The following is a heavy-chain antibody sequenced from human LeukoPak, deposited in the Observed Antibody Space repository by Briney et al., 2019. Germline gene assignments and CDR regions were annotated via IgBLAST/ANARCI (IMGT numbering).Heavy chain of an antibody. Sequence: PSETLSLTCNVSGDSMRNYYWNWIRQTPGKGLEWIGHLYYSGSTSTTYNPSLTSRVIISLDAPKNQFSLKLSSLTAADTAVYYCARPAPAVAGWGRASDIWGQGTMVTVSS. V-gene: IGHV4-59*08. CDR3: ARPAPAVAGWGRASDI. J-gene: IGHJ3*02. CDR1: GDSMRNYY. CDR2: LYYSGSTST. D-gene: IGHD6-19*01.